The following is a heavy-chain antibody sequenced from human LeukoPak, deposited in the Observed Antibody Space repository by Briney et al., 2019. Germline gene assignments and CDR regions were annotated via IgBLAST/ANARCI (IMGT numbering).Heavy chain of an antibody. CDR1: GGSIGSYY. CDR3: ARPSRDGYRYTFDY. CDR2: IYNSGST. Sequence: SETLSLTCTVSGGSIGSYYWSWIRQPPGKGLEWIGYIYNSGSTNYNPSLESRVSISVDTPKNQFSLRLSSVTAADTAVYYCARPSRDGYRYTFDYWGQGILVTVSS. D-gene: IGHD5-24*01. V-gene: IGHV4-59*01. J-gene: IGHJ4*02.